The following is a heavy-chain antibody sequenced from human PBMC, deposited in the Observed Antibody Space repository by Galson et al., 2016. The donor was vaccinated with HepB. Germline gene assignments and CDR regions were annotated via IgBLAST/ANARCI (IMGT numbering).Heavy chain of an antibody. Sequence: SLRLSCAVSGFSFGSYGMHWVRQAPGKGLEWVAVIWFDKDHIYYGDSVKGRFTISRDNSKNTLYLQMNSLRAEDTAVYYCARDLGDSRFDYWGQGTLVIVSS. CDR3: ARDLGDSRFDY. D-gene: IGHD4-17*01. CDR1: GFSFGSYG. J-gene: IGHJ4*02. CDR2: IWFDKDHI. V-gene: IGHV3-33*01.